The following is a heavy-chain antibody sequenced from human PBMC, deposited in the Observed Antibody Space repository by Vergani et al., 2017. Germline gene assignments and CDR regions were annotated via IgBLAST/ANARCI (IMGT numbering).Heavy chain of an antibody. V-gene: IGHV4-34*01. CDR2: INHSGTT. CDR1: GGSFSDYY. Sequence: QVQLQQWGAGLLRPSETLSLTCAVYGGSFSDYYWTWIRQPPGKGLEWIGDINHSGTTNYNPSLKSRVAISLDTSKRQFSLKLSSVTAADTAVYYCARVTRFSDPHNYYYYYYMDVWGKGTTVTVSS. J-gene: IGHJ6*03. D-gene: IGHD1-1*01. CDR3: ARVTRFSDPHNYYYYYYMDV.